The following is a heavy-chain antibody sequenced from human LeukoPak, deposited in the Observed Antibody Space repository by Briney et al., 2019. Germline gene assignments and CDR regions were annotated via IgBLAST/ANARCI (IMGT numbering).Heavy chain of an antibody. CDR2: INHSGST. D-gene: IGHD1-26*01. Sequence: SETLSLTCIVSGYSISSGYYWSWIRQPPGKGLEWIGEINHSGSTNYNPSLKSRVTISVDTSKNQFSLKLSSVTAADTAVYYCARGGRGALFAWGQGTLVTVSS. V-gene: IGHV4-34*01. J-gene: IGHJ5*02. CDR3: ARGGRGALFA. CDR1: GYSISSGYY.